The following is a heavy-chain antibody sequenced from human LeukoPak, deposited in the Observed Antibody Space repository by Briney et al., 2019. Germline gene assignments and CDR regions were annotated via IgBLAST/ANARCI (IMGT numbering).Heavy chain of an antibody. Sequence: GGSLRLSCAASGFTFSSYAMSWVRQAPGKGLEWVSAISGSGGSTYYADSVKGRFTISRDNAKNSLYLQMNSLRAEDTAVYYCARDRRLSRYCSGGSCYGTDAFDIWGQGTMVTVSS. D-gene: IGHD2-15*01. J-gene: IGHJ3*02. CDR1: GFTFSSYA. CDR3: ARDRRLSRYCSGGSCYGTDAFDI. V-gene: IGHV3-23*01. CDR2: ISGSGGST.